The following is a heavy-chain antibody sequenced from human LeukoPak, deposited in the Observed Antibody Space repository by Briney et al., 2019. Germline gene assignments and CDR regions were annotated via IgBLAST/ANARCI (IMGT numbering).Heavy chain of an antibody. J-gene: IGHJ4*02. Sequence: GGSLRLSCAASGFTFSDYYMSWIRQAPGKGLEWVSYISSSGSTIYYADSVKGRFTISRDNSKNTLYLQMNLRADDTAVYYCAKSYRSGWYRGVIDYWGQGTLVTVSS. D-gene: IGHD6-13*01. CDR3: AKSYRSGWYRGVIDY. V-gene: IGHV3-11*04. CDR2: ISSSGSTI. CDR1: GFTFSDYY.